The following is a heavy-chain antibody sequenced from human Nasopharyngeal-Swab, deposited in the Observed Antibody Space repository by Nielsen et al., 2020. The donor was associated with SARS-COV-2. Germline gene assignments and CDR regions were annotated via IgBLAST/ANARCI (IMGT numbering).Heavy chain of an antibody. V-gene: IGHV4-39*01. D-gene: IGHD4-17*01. CDR2: IYYSGST. J-gene: IGHJ5*02. Sequence: WIRQPPGKGLEWIGRIYYSGSTYYNPSLKSRVTISVDTSTNQFSLKLSSVTAADTAVYYCARLGYGDSNWFDPWGQGTLVTVSS. CDR3: ARLGYGDSNWFDP.